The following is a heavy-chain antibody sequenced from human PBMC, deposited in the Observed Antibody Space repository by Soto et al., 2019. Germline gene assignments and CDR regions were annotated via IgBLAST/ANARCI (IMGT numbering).Heavy chain of an antibody. D-gene: IGHD4-4*01. CDR2: LSGSGTST. J-gene: IGHJ4*01. Sequence: GGSLRLSCAASGFSFVNYAMNWVRQAPGKGLEWVSGLSGSGTSTYYADSVKGRFTISRDNAKTSLYLQMDSLRPEDTAIYYCAREGVTNYTDYYFDLWGHGALVTVSS. V-gene: IGHV3-23*01. CDR3: AREGVTNYTDYYFDL. CDR1: GFSFVNYA.